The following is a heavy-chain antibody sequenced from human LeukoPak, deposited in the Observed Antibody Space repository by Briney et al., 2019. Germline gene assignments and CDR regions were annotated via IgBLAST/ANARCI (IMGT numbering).Heavy chain of an antibody. V-gene: IGHV1-18*01. CDR1: GYTFTSYG. CDR2: IIPIFGTA. CDR3: ARTLYSGYGVVY. J-gene: IGHJ4*02. D-gene: IGHD5-12*01. Sequence: ASVKVSCKASGYTFTSYGISWVRQAPGQGLEWMGGIIPIFGTANYAQKLQGRVTMTTDTSTSTAYMELRSLRSDDTAVYYCARTLYSGYGVVYWGQGTLVTVSS.